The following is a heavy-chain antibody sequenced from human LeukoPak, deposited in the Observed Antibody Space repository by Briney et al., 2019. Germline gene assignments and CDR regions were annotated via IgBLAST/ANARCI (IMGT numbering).Heavy chain of an antibody. CDR3: ARDPSAYTYGYFDY. CDR1: GFTFSDYY. V-gene: IGHV3-11*04. Sequence: GGSLRLSCAASGFTFSDYYMSWIRQAPGKGLEWVSYISSSGSTIYYADSVKGRFTISRDNAKNSLSLQMNSLRAEDTAVYYCARDPSAYTYGYFDYWGQGTLVAVSS. CDR2: ISSSGSTI. D-gene: IGHD5-18*01. J-gene: IGHJ4*02.